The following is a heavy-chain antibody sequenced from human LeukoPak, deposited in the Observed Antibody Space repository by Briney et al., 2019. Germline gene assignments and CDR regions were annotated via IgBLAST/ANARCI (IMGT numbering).Heavy chain of an antibody. J-gene: IGHJ4*02. CDR2: IGIYGDA. Sequence: PGGSLRLSCAASGFTFTKYDMHWVRQATGGGLEWVSAIGIYGDAYYTGSVKGRFTISRENAKNSLYPQMDSLRAEDTAVYYCTRGGIQVSGIDEIDHWGQGTPVTVPS. V-gene: IGHV3-13*01. CDR1: GFTFTKYD. CDR3: TRGGIQVSGIDEIDH. D-gene: IGHD6-19*01.